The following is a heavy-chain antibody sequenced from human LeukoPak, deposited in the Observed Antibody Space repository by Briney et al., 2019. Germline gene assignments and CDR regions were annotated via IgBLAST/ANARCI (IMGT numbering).Heavy chain of an antibody. Sequence: PSETLSLTCTVSGYSISSGYYWGWIRQPPGKRLEWIGSIYHSGSTYYNPSLKSRVTISVDTSKNQFSLKLSSVTAADTAVYYCASSTSCYTGVGAWGKGTTVTVSS. V-gene: IGHV4-38-2*02. CDR1: GYSISSGYY. J-gene: IGHJ6*04. CDR3: ASSTSCYTGVGA. CDR2: IYHSGST. D-gene: IGHD2-2*02.